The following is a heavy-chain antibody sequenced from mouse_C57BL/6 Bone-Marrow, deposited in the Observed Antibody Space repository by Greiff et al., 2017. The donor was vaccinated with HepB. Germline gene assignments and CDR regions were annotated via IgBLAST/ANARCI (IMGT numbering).Heavy chain of an antibody. V-gene: IGHV1-50*01. Sequence: QVQLQQPGAELVKPGASVKLSCKASGYTFTSYWMQWVKQRPGQGLEWIGEIDPSDSYTNYNQKFKGKATLTVDTSSSTAYMQLSSLTSEDSAVYYCASLDGSSYYDFDYWGQGTTLTVAS. CDR3: ASLDGSSYYDFDY. CDR1: GYTFTSYW. D-gene: IGHD1-1*01. J-gene: IGHJ2*01. CDR2: IDPSDSYT.